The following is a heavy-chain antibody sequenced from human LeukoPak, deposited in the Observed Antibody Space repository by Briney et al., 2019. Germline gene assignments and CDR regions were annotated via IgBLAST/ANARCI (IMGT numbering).Heavy chain of an antibody. CDR2: IHYSGST. CDR3: ARDEGRGAFEI. CDR1: GGSISSFY. J-gene: IGHJ3*02. V-gene: IGHV4-59*01. Sequence: SETLSLTCTVSGGSISSFYWSWIRQPPGKGLEWIGYIHYSGSTNYNTSLKSRVTISVDTSKNQFSLKLSSVTAADTAVYYCARDEGRGAFEIWGQGTMVTVSS.